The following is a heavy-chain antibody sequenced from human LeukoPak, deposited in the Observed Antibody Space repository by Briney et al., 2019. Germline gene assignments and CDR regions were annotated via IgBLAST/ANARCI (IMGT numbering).Heavy chain of an antibody. CDR2: IKSDGSWT. J-gene: IGHJ4*02. D-gene: IGHD6-19*01. CDR3: ARDADRIVVAGFDY. Sequence: PGGSVRLSCAASGFTFSSYWTHWVRQAPGKGLVWVSRIKSDGSWTEYAGSVRGRFTISRDNAKNTLYLQMNSLRAEDTAVYYCARDADRIVVAGFDYWGQGTLVTVSS. CDR1: GFTFSSYW. V-gene: IGHV3-74*03.